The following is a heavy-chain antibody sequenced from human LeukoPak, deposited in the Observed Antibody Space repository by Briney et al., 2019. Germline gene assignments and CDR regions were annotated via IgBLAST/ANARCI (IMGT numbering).Heavy chain of an antibody. J-gene: IGHJ3*02. D-gene: IGHD1-26*01. Sequence: SQTLSLTCAISGDSVSSNSAAWNWIRQSPSRGLEWLGRTYYRSKWYNDYAVSVKSRITINPDTSKNQFYLQLNSVTPEDTAVYSCARAVGYSGSYSPAFEIWGQGTMVTASS. V-gene: IGHV6-1*01. CDR3: ARAVGYSGSYSPAFEI. CDR1: GDSVSSNSAA. CDR2: TYYRSKWYN.